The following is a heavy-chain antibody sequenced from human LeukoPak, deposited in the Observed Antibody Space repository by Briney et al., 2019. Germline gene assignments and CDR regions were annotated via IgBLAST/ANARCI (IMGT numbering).Heavy chain of an antibody. Sequence: GGSLRLSCAGSGFTFSIYAMTWVRQAPGKGLEWVSSISGRGDSTNYADSVKGRFTISRDNSKNTLYMQMNSLRAEDTAVYYCAKKGLERSSDSWYDYWGQGTLVTVSS. V-gene: IGHV3-23*01. J-gene: IGHJ4*02. D-gene: IGHD6-13*01. CDR3: AKKGLERSSDSWYDY. CDR2: ISGRGDST. CDR1: GFTFSIYA.